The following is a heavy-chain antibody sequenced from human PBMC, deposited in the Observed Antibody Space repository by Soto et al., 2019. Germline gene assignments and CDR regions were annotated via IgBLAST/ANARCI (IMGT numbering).Heavy chain of an antibody. Sequence: QVQLVQSGAEVKKPGSSVKVSCKASGGTFSSYAISWVRQAPGQGLEWMGGIIPIFGTANYAQKFQGRVTITAEESTSTAYMEMSSLRSEDTAVYYCARERYYDFWSGYYNRGEYYYGMDVWGQGTTVTVSS. CDR2: IIPIFGTA. J-gene: IGHJ6*02. D-gene: IGHD3-3*01. CDR1: GGTFSSYA. CDR3: ARERYYDFWSGYYNRGEYYYGMDV. V-gene: IGHV1-69*01.